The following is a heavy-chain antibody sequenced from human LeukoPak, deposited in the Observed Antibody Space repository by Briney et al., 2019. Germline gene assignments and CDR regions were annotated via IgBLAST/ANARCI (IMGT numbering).Heavy chain of an antibody. D-gene: IGHD2-2*01. CDR1: GGTFSSYA. CDR2: IIPIFGTA. V-gene: IGHV1-69*13. CDR3: ARGSRYCSSTSCYAGFTFDP. J-gene: IGHJ5*02. Sequence: ASVKVSCKTSGGTFSSYAITWVRQAPGQGLEWMGGIIPIFGTANYAQKFQGRVTITADESTSTAYMELSSLRSEDTAVYYCARGSRYCSSTSCYAGFTFDPWGQGTLVTVSS.